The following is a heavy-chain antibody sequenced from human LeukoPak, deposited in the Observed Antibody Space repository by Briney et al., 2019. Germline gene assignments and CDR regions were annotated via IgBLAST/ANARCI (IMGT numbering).Heavy chain of an antibody. V-gene: IGHV4-31*11. CDR2: IYYSGST. CDR3: AGPAPGSGRDAFDI. D-gene: IGHD2-15*01. J-gene: IGHJ3*02. Sequence: SETLSLTCAVYGGSFSGYYWSWIRQHPGKGLEWIGYIYYSGSTYYNPSLKSRVTISVDTSKNQFSLKLSSVTAADTAVYYCAGPAPGSGRDAFDIWGQGTMVTVSS. CDR1: GGSFSGYY.